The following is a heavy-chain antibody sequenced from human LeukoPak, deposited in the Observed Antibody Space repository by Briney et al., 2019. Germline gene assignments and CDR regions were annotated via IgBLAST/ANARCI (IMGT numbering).Heavy chain of an antibody. J-gene: IGHJ4*02. CDR1: GGSFSGYY. CDR2: INHRGST. V-gene: IGHV4-34*01. Sequence: SETLSLTCDVYGGSFSGYYWSWIRQPPGKGLEWIGEINHRGSTNYNPSLKSRVTISVDTSKYQFSLRLNSVTAADTALYFCAREIFGARAFEYWGQGILVTVSS. CDR3: AREIFGARAFEY. D-gene: IGHD3-3*01.